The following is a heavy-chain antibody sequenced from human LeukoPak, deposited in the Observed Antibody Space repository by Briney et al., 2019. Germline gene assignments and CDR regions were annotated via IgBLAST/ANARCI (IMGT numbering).Heavy chain of an antibody. CDR2: IYYSGST. Sequence: SETLSLTCTVSGGSISSSSYYWGWIRQPPGKGLEWIGSIYYSGSTYYNPSLKSRVTISVDTSKNQFSLKLSSVTAADTAVYYCARLLHTFGELSSLDYWGQGTLVTVSS. CDR1: GGSISSSSYY. D-gene: IGHD3-10*01. J-gene: IGHJ4*02. CDR3: ARLLHTFGELSSLDY. V-gene: IGHV4-39*01.